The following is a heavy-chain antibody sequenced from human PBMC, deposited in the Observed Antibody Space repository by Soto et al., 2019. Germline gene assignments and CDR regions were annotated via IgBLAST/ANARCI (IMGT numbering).Heavy chain of an antibody. D-gene: IGHD5-12*01. V-gene: IGHV3-7*05. CDR2: IKQDGSEK. Sequence: GGSLRLSCAASGFTFSSYWMSWVRQAPGKGLEWVANIKQDGSEKYYVDSVKGRFTISRDNAKNSLYLQMNSLRAEDTAVYYCARDCPTLYSGYAPSLNGMDVWGQGTTVTVSS. J-gene: IGHJ6*02. CDR1: GFTFSSYW. CDR3: ARDCPTLYSGYAPSLNGMDV.